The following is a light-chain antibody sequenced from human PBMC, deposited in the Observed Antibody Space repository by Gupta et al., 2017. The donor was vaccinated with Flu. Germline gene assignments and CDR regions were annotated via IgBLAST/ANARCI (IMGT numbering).Light chain of an antibody. CDR1: QSLSSN. Sequence: ATLSVSPGERATLSCRASQSLSSNLAWYQQKQGQAPRLLIYGASTRATGIPARFSGSGSGTEFTLTISSLQSEDFAIYYCQQYNSWPPGTFGQGTKVEIK. CDR3: QQYNSWPPGT. CDR2: GAS. V-gene: IGKV3-15*01. J-gene: IGKJ1*01.